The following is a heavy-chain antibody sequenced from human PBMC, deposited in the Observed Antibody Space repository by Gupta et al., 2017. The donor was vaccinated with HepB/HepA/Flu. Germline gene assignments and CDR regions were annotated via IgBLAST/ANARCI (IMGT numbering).Heavy chain of an antibody. V-gene: IGHV1-69*01. D-gene: IGHD3-3*01. CDR2: IIPIFGTA. J-gene: IGHJ5*02. CDR3: AREGIFGVAIHQNWFDP. Sequence: QVQLVQSGAEVKKPRSSVTVSCKASGGTFSSYALSWVRQAPGQGLEWMGGIIPIFGTANYAQKFQGRVTITADESTSTAYMELSSLRSEDTAVYYCAREGIFGVAIHQNWFDPWGQGTLVTVSS. CDR1: GGTFSSYA.